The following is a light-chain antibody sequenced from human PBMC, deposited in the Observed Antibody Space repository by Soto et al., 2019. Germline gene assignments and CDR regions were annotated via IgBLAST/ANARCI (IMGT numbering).Light chain of an antibody. CDR3: AAWDDSLSGADV. CDR2: RNN. Sequence: QSVLTQPPSASGTPGQRVTISCSGSSSNIGSNYVYWYQQLPGTAPKLLIYRNNQRPSGVPDRFSGSKSGTSASLAISGLPSEYEAEYYCAAWDDSLSGADVFGTGTKLTVL. V-gene: IGLV1-47*01. CDR1: SSNIGSNY. J-gene: IGLJ1*01.